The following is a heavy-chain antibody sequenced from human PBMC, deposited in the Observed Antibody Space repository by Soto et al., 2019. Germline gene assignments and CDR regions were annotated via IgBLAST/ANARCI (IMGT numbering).Heavy chain of an antibody. J-gene: IGHJ4*02. CDR1: GFSIITSGVG. CDR2: IYLDDDK. Sequence: QITLKESGPTLVKPTQTLTLTCTFSGFSIITSGVGWYGIRQPPGKALEWLPLIYLDDDKRYSPSLKSRLTITKDTSKNQVVLTMHNMDPVDTATYYCAHGRGWLLDYWGQGTPVTVSS. V-gene: IGHV2-5*02. CDR3: AHGRGWLLDY. D-gene: IGHD6-19*01.